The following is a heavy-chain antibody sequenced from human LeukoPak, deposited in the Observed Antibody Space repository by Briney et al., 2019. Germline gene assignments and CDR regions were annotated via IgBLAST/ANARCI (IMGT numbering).Heavy chain of an antibody. J-gene: IGHJ4*02. Sequence: GGSLRLSCAASGFTFSSYAMHWVRQAPGKGLEWVAVISYDGSNKYYADSVKGRFTIFRDNSKNTLYLQMSSLRAEDTAVYFCVRDGDDFNFDYWGQGSLVTVSS. V-gene: IGHV3-30*04. CDR3: VRDGDDFNFDY. D-gene: IGHD5-24*01. CDR1: GFTFSSYA. CDR2: ISYDGSNK.